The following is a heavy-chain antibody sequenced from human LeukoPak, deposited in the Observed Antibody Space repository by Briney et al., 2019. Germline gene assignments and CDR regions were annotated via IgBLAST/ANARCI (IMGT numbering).Heavy chain of an antibody. CDR1: GFTFSNYA. D-gene: IGHD3-9*01. CDR2: ISYDGSSK. Sequence: GGSLRLSCAASGFTFSNYAMHWVRQAPGKGLEWVALISYDGSSKYYADSVKGRFTFSRDNSKNTLFLQMNSLRAEDTAIYYCTKRASYIFSFDYWGQGTLVTVSS. V-gene: IGHV3-30*01. J-gene: IGHJ4*02. CDR3: TKRASYIFSFDY.